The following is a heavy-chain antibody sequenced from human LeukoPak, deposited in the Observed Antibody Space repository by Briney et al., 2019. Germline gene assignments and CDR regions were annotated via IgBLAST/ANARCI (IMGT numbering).Heavy chain of an antibody. CDR3: VAEGNWFDP. Sequence: ASVKVSCKASGGTFSSYAISWVRQAPGQGLEWMGGIIPIFGTANYAQKFQGRVTITTDESTSTAFMELSSLRSEDTAVYYWVAEGNWFDPWGQGTLVTVSS. V-gene: IGHV1-69*05. CDR1: GGTFSSYA. CDR2: IIPIFGTA. J-gene: IGHJ5*02.